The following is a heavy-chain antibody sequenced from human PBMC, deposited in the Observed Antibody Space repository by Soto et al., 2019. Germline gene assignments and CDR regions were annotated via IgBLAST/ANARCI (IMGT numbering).Heavy chain of an antibody. Sequence: QVQLVQSGAEVKKPGSSVKVSCKASGGTFSSYAISWVRQAPGQGLEWMGGIIPIFGTADYAQKFQGRVTITGXEXAXTXXMELSSLRSEDTAVYYCASPPIVATIVTYSYGMDVWGQGTTVTVSS. J-gene: IGHJ6*02. V-gene: IGHV1-69*12. CDR1: GGTFSSYA. CDR3: ASPPIVATIVTYSYGMDV. D-gene: IGHD5-12*01. CDR2: IIPIFGTA.